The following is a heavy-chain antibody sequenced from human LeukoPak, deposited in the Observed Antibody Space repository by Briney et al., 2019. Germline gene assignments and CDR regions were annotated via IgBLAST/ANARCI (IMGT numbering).Heavy chain of an antibody. J-gene: IGHJ4*02. Sequence: GASVKVSCKASGGTFSSYAISWVRQAPGQGLEWMGRIIPIFGIANYAQKLQGRVTITADKSTSTAYMELSSLRSEDTAVYYCARDKHSSSLGDYWGQGTLVTVSS. CDR3: ARDKHSSSLGDY. CDR2: IIPIFGIA. D-gene: IGHD6-6*01. V-gene: IGHV1-69*04. CDR1: GGTFSSYA.